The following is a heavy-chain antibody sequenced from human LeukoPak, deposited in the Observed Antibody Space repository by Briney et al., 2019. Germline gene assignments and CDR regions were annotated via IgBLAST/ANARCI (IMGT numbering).Heavy chain of an antibody. CDR2: ISSSSNYI. D-gene: IGHD3-16*01. V-gene: IGHV3-21*01. Sequence: GGSLRLSCAASGFTFSSYSMNWVRQAPGKGLEWVSSISSSSNYIYYADSVKGRFTISRDNAKNSLYLQMSSLRAEDTAVYYCARDDYPPGYFDYWGQGTLVTVSS. J-gene: IGHJ4*02. CDR1: GFTFSSYS. CDR3: ARDDYPPGYFDY.